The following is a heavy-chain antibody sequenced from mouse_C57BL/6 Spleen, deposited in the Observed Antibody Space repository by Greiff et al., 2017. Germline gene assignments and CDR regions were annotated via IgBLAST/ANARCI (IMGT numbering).Heavy chain of an antibody. V-gene: IGHV1-66*01. CDR2: IYPGSGNT. J-gene: IGHJ2*01. CDR1: GYSFTSYY. D-gene: IGHD1-1*01. Sequence: VQRVESGPELVKPGASVKISCKASGYSFTSYYIHWVKQRPGQGLEWIGWIYPGSGNTKYNEKFKGKATMTADTSSSTAYMQLSSLTSEDSAVYYCARNYYGSSFDYWGQGTTLTVSS. CDR3: ARNYYGSSFDY.